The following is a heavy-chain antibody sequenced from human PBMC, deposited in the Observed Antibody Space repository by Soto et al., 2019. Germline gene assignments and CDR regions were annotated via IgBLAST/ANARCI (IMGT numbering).Heavy chain of an antibody. CDR3: AREKFTVGNDY. CDR2: IYYSGST. CDR1: GGSISSGDYY. V-gene: IGHV4-30-4*01. Sequence: PSETLSLTCTVSGGSISSGDYYWSWIRQPPGKGLEWIGYIYYSGSTYYNPSLKSRVTISVDTSKNQFSLKLSSVTAADTAVYYCAREKFTVGNDYWGQGTLVTVSS. J-gene: IGHJ4*02. D-gene: IGHD4-17*01.